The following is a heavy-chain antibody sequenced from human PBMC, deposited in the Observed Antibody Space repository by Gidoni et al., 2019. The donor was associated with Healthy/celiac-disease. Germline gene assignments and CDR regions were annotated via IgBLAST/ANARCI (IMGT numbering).Heavy chain of an antibody. J-gene: IGHJ4*02. CDR1: GGSISSGGYY. V-gene: IGHV4-31*03. CDR2: IYYSGST. CDR3: ARSLKVITFGGVIVPHFDY. Sequence: QVQLQESGPGLVKPSQTLSLTCTVSGGSISSGGYYWSWIRQHPGKGLEWIGYIYYSGSTYYNPSLKSRVTISVDTSKNQFSLKLSSVTAADTAVYYCARSLKVITFGGVIVPHFDYWGQGTLVTVSS. D-gene: IGHD3-16*02.